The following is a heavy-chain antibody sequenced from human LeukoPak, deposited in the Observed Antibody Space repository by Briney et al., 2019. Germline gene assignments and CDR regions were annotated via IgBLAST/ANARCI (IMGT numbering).Heavy chain of an antibody. CDR3: ARGMYGSGSYWYDY. D-gene: IGHD3-10*01. J-gene: IGHJ4*02. Sequence: PSETLSLTCTVSGGSISSSSYYWGWIRQPPGKGLEWIGSIYHSGSTYYNPSLKSRVTMSVDTSKNQFSLKLSSVTAADTAVYYCARGMYGSGSYWYDYWGQGTLVTVSS. V-gene: IGHV4-39*07. CDR2: IYHSGST. CDR1: GGSISSSSYY.